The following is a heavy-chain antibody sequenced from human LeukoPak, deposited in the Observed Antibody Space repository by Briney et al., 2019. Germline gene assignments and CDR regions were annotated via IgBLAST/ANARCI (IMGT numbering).Heavy chain of an antibody. CDR1: GGTFSSYA. CDR2: IDGGNGDT. J-gene: IGHJ4*02. CDR3: ARDQSGDIRVDFDY. V-gene: IGHV1-3*01. Sequence: ASVKVSCKASGGTFSSYAISWVRQAPGQRLEWMGWIDGGNGDTRFSQKFQDRVSFTRDTSATTAYMELTSLRSEDTAVYYCARDQSGDIRVDFDYWGQGTLVTVSS. D-gene: IGHD2-15*01.